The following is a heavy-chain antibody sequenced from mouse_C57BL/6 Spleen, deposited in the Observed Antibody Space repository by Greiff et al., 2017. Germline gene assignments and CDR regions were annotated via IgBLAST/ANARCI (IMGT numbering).Heavy chain of an antibody. CDR2: IWWDDDK. V-gene: IGHV8-8*01. J-gene: IGHJ3*01. Sequence: QVTLKVSGPGILQPSQTLSLTCSFSGFSLSTFGMGVGWIRQPSGKGLEWLAHIWWDDDKYYNPALKSRLTISKDTSKNQVFLKVAKVDTADTATYDCARGYYGSGGPAWFAYWGQGTLVTVSA. CDR3: ARGYYGSGGPAWFAY. CDR1: GFSLSTFGMG. D-gene: IGHD1-1*01.